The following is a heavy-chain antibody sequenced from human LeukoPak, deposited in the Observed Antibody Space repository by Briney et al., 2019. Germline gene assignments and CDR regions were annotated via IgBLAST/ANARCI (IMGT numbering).Heavy chain of an antibody. CDR1: GFTFSSYS. V-gene: IGHV3-48*01. D-gene: IGHD2-15*01. CDR2: ISSSSSTI. CDR3: AREVLAGDY. Sequence: PGGSLRLSCAASGFTFSSYSMNWVRQAPGKGLEWVSYISSSSSTIYYADSVKGRFTISRDNSKNTLYLQMNSLRAEDTAVYYCAREVLAGDYWGQGTLVTVSS. J-gene: IGHJ4*02.